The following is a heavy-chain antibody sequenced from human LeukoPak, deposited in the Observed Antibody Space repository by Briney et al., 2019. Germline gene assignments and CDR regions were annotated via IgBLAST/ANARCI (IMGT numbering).Heavy chain of an antibody. CDR1: GFTFSSYA. Sequence: GGSLRLSCAASGFTFSSYAMHWVRQAPGKGLEWVAVISYDGSNKYYADSVKGRFTISRDNSKNTLYLQMNSLRAKDTAVYYCARDRCSSTSCYFDYWGQGTLVTVSS. D-gene: IGHD2-2*01. J-gene: IGHJ4*02. CDR2: ISYDGSNK. CDR3: ARDRCSSTSCYFDY. V-gene: IGHV3-30-3*01.